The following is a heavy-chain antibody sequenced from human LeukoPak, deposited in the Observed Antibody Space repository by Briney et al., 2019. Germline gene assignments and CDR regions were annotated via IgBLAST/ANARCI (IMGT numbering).Heavy chain of an antibody. D-gene: IGHD3-10*01. J-gene: IGHJ5*02. CDR1: GDSISSGFYY. V-gene: IGHV4-39*07. CDR2: INHSGST. CDR3: ARGWFAINWFDP. Sequence: SETLSLTCTVSGDSISSGFYYWSWIRQPPGKGLEWIGEINHSGSTNYNPSLKSRVTISVDTSKNQFSLKLSSVTAADTAVYYCARGWFAINWFDPWGQGTLVTVSS.